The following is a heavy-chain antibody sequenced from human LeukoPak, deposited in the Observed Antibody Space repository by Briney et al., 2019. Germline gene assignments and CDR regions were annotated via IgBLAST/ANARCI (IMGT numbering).Heavy chain of an antibody. CDR1: GFTFSSYE. J-gene: IGHJ4*01. D-gene: IGHD3-3*01. Sequence: GGSLRLSCAASGFTFSSYEMHWVRQAPGKGLEWVAVISYDGGNKYYADSVRGRFTISRDNSKNTLYLQMNSLRAEDTAVYYCASTGDFWSGYSAPFDYWGHGTLVTVSS. CDR2: ISYDGGNK. V-gene: IGHV3-30*04. CDR3: ASTGDFWSGYSAPFDY.